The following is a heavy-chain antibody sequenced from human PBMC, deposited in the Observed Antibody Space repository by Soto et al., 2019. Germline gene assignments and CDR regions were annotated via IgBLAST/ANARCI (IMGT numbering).Heavy chain of an antibody. D-gene: IGHD2-2*01. CDR3: ARGGYCSTISCYANFFYMDV. V-gene: IGHV3-23*01. CDR1: GFTFKSYA. Sequence: EVQLLESGGGLVQPGGSLRVSCAASGFTFKSYAMTWVRQAPGKGLEWVSSVSGRGGGTYYADSVKGRFTISSDNPKNTLYLQMTSLRAEDPAVYYCARGGYCSTISCYANFFYMDVWGKGTSVTVSS. J-gene: IGHJ6*03. CDR2: VSGRGGGT.